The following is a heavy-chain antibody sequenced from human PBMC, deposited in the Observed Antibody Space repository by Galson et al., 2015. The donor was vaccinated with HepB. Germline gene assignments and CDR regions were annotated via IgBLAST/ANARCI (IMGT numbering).Heavy chain of an antibody. CDR1: GFTFSNYS. V-gene: IGHV3-48*01. CDR3: ARELKQQLAFDS. Sequence: SLRLSCAASGFTFSNYSMNWVRQAPGKGLEWVSYISSTSSIIYYPDSVGGRFTISRDNAKNSLFLQMNSLRGEDTAVYYCARELKQQLAFDSWGQGTLVTVSS. J-gene: IGHJ4*02. D-gene: IGHD6-13*01. CDR2: ISSTSSII.